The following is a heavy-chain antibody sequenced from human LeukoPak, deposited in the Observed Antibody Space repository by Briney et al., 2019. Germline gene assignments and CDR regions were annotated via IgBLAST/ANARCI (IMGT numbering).Heavy chain of an antibody. J-gene: IGHJ5*02. Sequence: GESLRLSCADSGFLFSNSWMAWVRQAPGRGLEWLANINQDGSAKTCVDSVKGRFTISRDNAKNSLCLQMNSLRAEDTAVYFCARDRPGGSSWSWFDPWGQGTLVTVSS. CDR3: ARDRPGGSSWSWFDP. CDR2: INQDGSAK. D-gene: IGHD6-13*01. CDR1: GFLFSNSW. V-gene: IGHV3-7*01.